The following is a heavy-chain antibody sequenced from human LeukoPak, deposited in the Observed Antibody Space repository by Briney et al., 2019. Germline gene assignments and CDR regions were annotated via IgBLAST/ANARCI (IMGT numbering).Heavy chain of an antibody. CDR2: IIPIFGTA. Sequence: ASVNVSCKASGGTFSSYAINWVRQAPGQGLEWMGGIIPIFGTANYAQKFQGRVTITADESTSTAYMELSSLRSEDTAVYYCARGGPYYYDSSGYYARSGMDVWGQGTTVTVSS. CDR3: ARGGPYYYDSSGYYARSGMDV. V-gene: IGHV1-69*13. CDR1: GGTFSSYA. J-gene: IGHJ6*02. D-gene: IGHD3-22*01.